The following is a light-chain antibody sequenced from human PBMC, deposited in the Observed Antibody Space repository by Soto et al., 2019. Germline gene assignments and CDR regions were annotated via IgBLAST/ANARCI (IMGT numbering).Light chain of an antibody. CDR2: EVV. CDR3: SSYTSSNTYV. J-gene: IGLJ1*01. Sequence: QSALTQPASVSGSPGQSLTISCPGSSSDVGAFNFVSWYQQRPGQAPKLLIFEVVHRPSGISFRFSGSKSGNTASLTISGLQAEDEADYYCSSYTSSNTYVFGGGTKVTVL. CDR1: SSDVGAFNF. V-gene: IGLV2-14*01.